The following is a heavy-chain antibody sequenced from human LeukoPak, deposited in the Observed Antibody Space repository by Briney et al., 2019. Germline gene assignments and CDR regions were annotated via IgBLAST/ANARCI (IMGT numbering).Heavy chain of an antibody. Sequence: SQTLSLTCTVSGGSISSGGYYWSWIRQHPGKGLEWIGYIYYSGSTYYNPSLKSRVTISVDTSKNQFSLKLSSATAADTAVYYCARVSSSWYYFDYWGQGTLVTVSS. CDR2: IYYSGST. CDR1: GGSISSGGYY. D-gene: IGHD6-13*01. CDR3: ARVSSSWYYFDY. V-gene: IGHV4-31*03. J-gene: IGHJ4*02.